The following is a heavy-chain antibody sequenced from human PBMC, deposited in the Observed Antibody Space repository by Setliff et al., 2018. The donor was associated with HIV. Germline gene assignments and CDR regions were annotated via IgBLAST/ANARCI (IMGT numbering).Heavy chain of an antibody. D-gene: IGHD3-22*01. CDR2: IYYRGAT. CDR1: GGSITRTPYY. Sequence: SETLSLTCIVSGGSITRTPYYWGWIRQSPGKGLEWIGSIYYRGATYYNPTLQSRVTISADTSKNQFYLKLTSVTAADTAIYYCARPYDSLYGWGQGVLVTVSS. V-gene: IGHV4-39*01. J-gene: IGHJ4*02. CDR3: ARPYDSLYG.